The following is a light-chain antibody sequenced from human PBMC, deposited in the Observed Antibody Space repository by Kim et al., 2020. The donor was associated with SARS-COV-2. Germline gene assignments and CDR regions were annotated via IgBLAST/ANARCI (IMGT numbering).Light chain of an antibody. V-gene: IGLV2-18*02. CDR2: EVS. J-gene: IGLJ1*01. CDR1: SSDVGSYNR. Sequence: GHSVTISCTGTSSDVGSYNRVSWYQQPPGTAPKLMIYEVSNRPSGVPDSFSGSKSGNTASLTISGLQAEDEADYYCSSYTSSSLYVFGTGTKVTVL. CDR3: SSYTSSSLYV.